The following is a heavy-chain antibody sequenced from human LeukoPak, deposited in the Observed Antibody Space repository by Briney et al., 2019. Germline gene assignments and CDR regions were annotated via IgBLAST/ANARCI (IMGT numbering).Heavy chain of an antibody. Sequence: PGRSLRLSCAASGFTFDDYAMHWVRQAPGKGLEWVSGISWNSGSIGYADSVKGRFTISRDNAKNSLYLQMNSLRAEDTALYYCAKVHKGYSYGEPIDYWGQGTLVTVSS. V-gene: IGHV3-9*01. D-gene: IGHD5-18*01. CDR1: GFTFDDYA. CDR3: AKVHKGYSYGEPIDY. J-gene: IGHJ4*02. CDR2: ISWNSGSI.